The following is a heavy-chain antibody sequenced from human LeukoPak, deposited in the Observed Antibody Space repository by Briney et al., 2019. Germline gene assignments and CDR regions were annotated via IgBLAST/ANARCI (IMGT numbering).Heavy chain of an antibody. D-gene: IGHD6-6*01. CDR2: ISAYNGNT. J-gene: IGHJ4*02. CDR3: VKDEWYGSSSYFDF. Sequence: ASVKVSCKASGYTFTSYGISWVRQAPGQGLEWMGWISAYNGNTNYAQKLQGRVTMTTDTSTSTAYMELRSLRSDDTAVYYCVKDEWYGSSSYFDFWGQGTLVTVSS. CDR1: GYTFTSYG. V-gene: IGHV1-18*01.